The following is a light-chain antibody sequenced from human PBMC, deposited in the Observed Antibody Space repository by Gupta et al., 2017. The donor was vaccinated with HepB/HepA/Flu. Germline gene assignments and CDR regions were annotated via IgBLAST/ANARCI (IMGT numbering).Light chain of an antibody. CDR3: ASWDDSVNGPL. CDR1: ASKVETET. J-gene: IGLJ2*01. V-gene: IGLV1-44*01. Sequence: QSVLPQPPSASGTPGPRVTISCSGSASKVETETVNWYRQVPGTDPQLIIYDNHKRPSGVPDRFSGSKSGTSASLAISGLQSEDEGQYYCASWDDSVNGPLFDGGTKLTVL. CDR2: DNH.